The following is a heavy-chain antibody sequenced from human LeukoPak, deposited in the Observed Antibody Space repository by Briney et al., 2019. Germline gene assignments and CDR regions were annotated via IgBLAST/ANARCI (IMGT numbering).Heavy chain of an antibody. CDR2: IYYSGST. J-gene: IGHJ5*02. D-gene: IGHD4-23*01. V-gene: IGHV4-39*01. CDR3: ARRVYGGKMHRWFDP. CDR1: GGSISSSSYY. Sequence: PSETLSLTCTVSGGSISSSSYYWGWIRQPPGKGLEWIVSIYYSGSTYYNPSLKSRVTISVDTSKNQFSLKLSSVTAADTAVYYCARRVYGGKMHRWFDPWGQGTLVTVSS.